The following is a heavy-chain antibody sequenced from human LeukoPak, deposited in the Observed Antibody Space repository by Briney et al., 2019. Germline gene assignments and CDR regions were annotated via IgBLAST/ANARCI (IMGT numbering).Heavy chain of an antibody. CDR2: IYYSGST. CDR3: ARDFDTVVTGTAGFDY. J-gene: IGHJ4*02. Sequence: PETLSLTCTVSGGSISSYYWSWIRQPPGKGLEWIGYIYYSGSTYYNPSLKSRVTISVDTSKNQFSLKLSSVTAADTAVYYCARDFDTVVTGTAGFDYWGQGTLVTVSS. D-gene: IGHD4-23*01. CDR1: GGSISSYY. V-gene: IGHV4-59*12.